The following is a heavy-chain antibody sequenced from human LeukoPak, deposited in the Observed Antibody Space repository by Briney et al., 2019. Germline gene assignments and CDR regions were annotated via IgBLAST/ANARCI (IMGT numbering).Heavy chain of an antibody. J-gene: IGHJ4*02. Sequence: GGSLRLSCAASGFPYSNYWITWVRQAPGKGLQWVANIKQDGSDKYYVDSVKGRITISRDNAKNSLYLQMNSLTAEDTAVYYCTRDPEHGGDYIPGFDYWGQGTLVTVSS. CDR1: GFPYSNYW. D-gene: IGHD4-17*01. CDR2: IKQDGSDK. V-gene: IGHV3-7*01. CDR3: TRDPEHGGDYIPGFDY.